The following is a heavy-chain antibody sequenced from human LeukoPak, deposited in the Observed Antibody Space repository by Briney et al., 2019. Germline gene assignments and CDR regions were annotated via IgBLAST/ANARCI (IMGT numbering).Heavy chain of an antibody. Sequence: PSETLSLTCTVSGGSVSTSDYYWGWIRQPPGKGPEWIGDIFYTGKANYNPSLKRRVTISLDTSRNQFSLKLTSATAADTAVYYCARVFDSWGQGTLVTVSS. CDR1: GGSVSTSDYY. V-gene: IGHV4-39*07. CDR3: ARVFDS. J-gene: IGHJ4*02. CDR2: IFYTGKA.